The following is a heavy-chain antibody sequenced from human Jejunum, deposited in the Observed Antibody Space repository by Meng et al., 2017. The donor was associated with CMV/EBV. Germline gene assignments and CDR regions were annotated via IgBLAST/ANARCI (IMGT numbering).Heavy chain of an antibody. D-gene: IGHD2/OR15-2a*01. V-gene: IGHV3-74*01. CDR1: GFTFSSSW. Sequence: CAASGFTFSSSWMHWVRQAPGKGLVWVSRMNSDGSTTDHADSVTGRFTISRDNARNTLYLQMNSLGAEDTAVYYCARAGEYRFDYWGQGTLVTVSS. CDR3: ARAGEYRFDY. CDR2: MNSDGSTT. J-gene: IGHJ4*02.